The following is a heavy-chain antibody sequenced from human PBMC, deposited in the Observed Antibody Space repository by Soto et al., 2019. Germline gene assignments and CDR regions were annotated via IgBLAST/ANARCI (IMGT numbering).Heavy chain of an antibody. CDR2: VSGSGGGGST. V-gene: IGHV3-23*01. CDR1: GFTFSGYA. Sequence: PGGSLRLSCAGSGFTFSGYAMTWVRQAPGKGLEWVSAVSGSGGGGSTFYADSVKGRFTISRDNSKNTLSLQMDSLRAEDTAIYYCAKYEWGSSSSYYYYGMDVWGQGTTVTVSS. CDR3: AKYEWGSSSSYYYYGMDV. J-gene: IGHJ6*02. D-gene: IGHD6-6*01.